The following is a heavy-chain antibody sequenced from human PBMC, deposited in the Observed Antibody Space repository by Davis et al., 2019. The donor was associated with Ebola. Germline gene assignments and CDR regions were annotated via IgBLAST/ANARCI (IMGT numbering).Heavy chain of an antibody. D-gene: IGHD3-9*01. V-gene: IGHV3-23*01. CDR2: ISGSGNNI. J-gene: IGHJ6*02. CDR3: TRLDYGMDV. Sequence: GESLKISCAASGFPFSRYAMAWVRQAPGKGLDWVSVISGSGNNIHYAESVKGRFTISRDNSKNTLFLQMKSLRAEDTAVYYCTRLDYGMDVWGRGTTVTVS. CDR1: GFPFSRYA.